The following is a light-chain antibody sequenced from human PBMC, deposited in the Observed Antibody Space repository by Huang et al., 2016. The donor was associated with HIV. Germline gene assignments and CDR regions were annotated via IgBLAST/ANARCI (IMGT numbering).Light chain of an antibody. CDR1: QSLVSSAGNTY. CDR2: QVS. CDR3: MQGTHWPGT. V-gene: IGKV2-30*01. Sequence: DVVMTQLPLSLPVALGQPASIFCKSRQSLVSSAGNTYLNCFQQRPGQPPRRLIYQVSNRDTGVPDRFSGSGSGTHFALRINRVEAEDVAIYYCMQGTHWPGTFGQGTKMEI. J-gene: IGKJ1*01.